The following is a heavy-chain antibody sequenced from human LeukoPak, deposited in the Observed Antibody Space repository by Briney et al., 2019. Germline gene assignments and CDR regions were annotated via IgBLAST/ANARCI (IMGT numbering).Heavy chain of an antibody. CDR1: GGTFSSYA. D-gene: IGHD2-2*01. V-gene: IGHV1-69*04. J-gene: IGHJ6*02. Sequence: GASVKVSCKASGGTFSSYAISWVRQAPGQGLEWMGRIIPILGIANYAQKFQGRVTITADKSTSTAYMELSSLRSEDTAVYYCARSQTPDYYYYGMDVWGQGTTVTVSS. CDR3: ARSQTPDYYYYGMDV. CDR2: IIPILGIA.